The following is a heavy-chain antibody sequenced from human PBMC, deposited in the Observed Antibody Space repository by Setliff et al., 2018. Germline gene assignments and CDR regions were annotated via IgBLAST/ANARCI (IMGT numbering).Heavy chain of an antibody. CDR3: AKDFRDLGYSDY. CDR2: ISGSGGST. J-gene: IGHJ4*02. CDR1: GFSLTSHN. V-gene: IGHV3-23*01. Sequence: GGSLRLSCVASGFSLTSHNIHWVRQAPGKGLEWVSAISGSGGSTYYADSVKGRFTISRDNSKNTLYLQMNSLRAEDTAVYYCAKDFRDLGYSDYWGQGTLVTVSS.